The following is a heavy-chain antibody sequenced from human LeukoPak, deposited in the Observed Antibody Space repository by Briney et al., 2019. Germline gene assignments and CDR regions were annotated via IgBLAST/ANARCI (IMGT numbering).Heavy chain of an antibody. J-gene: IGHJ4*02. D-gene: IGHD3-22*01. CDR1: GFTFSSYA. CDR2: ISGSGGST. Sequence: PGASLRLSCAASGFTFSSYAMSWVRQAPGKGLEWVSAISGSGGSTYYADSVKGRFTISRDNSKNTLYLQMNSLRAEDTAVHYCARRRDSSGYYSGYYFDYWGQGTLVTVSS. CDR3: ARRRDSSGYYSGYYFDY. V-gene: IGHV3-23*01.